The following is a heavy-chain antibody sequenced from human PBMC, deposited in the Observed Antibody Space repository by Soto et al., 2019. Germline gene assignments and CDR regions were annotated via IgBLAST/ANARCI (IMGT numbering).Heavy chain of an antibody. J-gene: IGHJ5*02. CDR3: AHLHANSGYDWRYDP. CDR1: GFSLTNKGVG. V-gene: IGHV2-5*02. Sequence: QITLKESGPPLVKPTQTLTLTCNFSGFSLTNKGVGVGWIRQPPRKALGWLGIIYWDDDKRYTPSLNNRLTITKDTSKNQVVLTMTNVDTVDTATYYCAHLHANSGYDWRYDPWGQGTLVTVSS. D-gene: IGHD5-12*01. CDR2: IYWDDDK.